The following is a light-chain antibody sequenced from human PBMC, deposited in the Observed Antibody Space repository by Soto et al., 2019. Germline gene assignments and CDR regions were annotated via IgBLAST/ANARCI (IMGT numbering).Light chain of an antibody. J-gene: IGKJ4*01. CDR3: QQYADSPLT. Sequence: EIVLTQSPGTLSLSPGERATLSCRASQSVGRNYLAWYQQKLGQAPRLLIYGASSRATGIPDRFSGSGSGTDFTLTISRLEPEDVAVFYCQQYADSPLTFDGGTKVEI. CDR1: QSVGRNY. V-gene: IGKV3-20*01. CDR2: GAS.